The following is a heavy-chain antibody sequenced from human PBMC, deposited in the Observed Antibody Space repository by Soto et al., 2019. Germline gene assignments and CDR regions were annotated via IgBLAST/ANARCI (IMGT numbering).Heavy chain of an antibody. CDR3: ARTYYYDSSGSTAWYFDL. J-gene: IGHJ2*01. CDR1: GYRFTNYW. CDR2: IYPGDSDT. Sequence: PGESLKISCKGSGYRFTNYWIGWVRQMPGKGLEWMGIIYPGDSDTRYSPSFQGQVTISADKSISTAYLQWSSLKASDTAMYYCARTYYYDSSGSTAWYFDLWGRGTLVTSPQ. D-gene: IGHD3-22*01. V-gene: IGHV5-51*01.